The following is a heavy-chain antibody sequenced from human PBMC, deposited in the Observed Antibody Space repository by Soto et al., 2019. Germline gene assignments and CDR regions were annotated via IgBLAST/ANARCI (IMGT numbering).Heavy chain of an antibody. CDR3: ATWAIAVGGEGF. Sequence: PVGSLRLSCTASGFTVSDYSVNWVRQAPGKGLEWISYISSTGDLMLYADSVKGRFTIARDIAKNSLYLQMDSLRDEDSAVYYCATWAIAVGGEGFWGQGTLVTVSS. J-gene: IGHJ4*02. CDR1: GFTVSDYS. CDR2: ISSTGDLM. D-gene: IGHD2-21*01. V-gene: IGHV3-48*02.